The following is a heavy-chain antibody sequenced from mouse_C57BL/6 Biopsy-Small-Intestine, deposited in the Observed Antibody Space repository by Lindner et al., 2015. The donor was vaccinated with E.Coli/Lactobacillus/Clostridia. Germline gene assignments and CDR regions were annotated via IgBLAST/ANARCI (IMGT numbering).Heavy chain of an antibody. J-gene: IGHJ2*01. CDR1: GFTSSDYG. CDR2: ISSGSSTI. V-gene: IGHV5-17*01. D-gene: IGHD1-1*01. CDR3: ARTHYYYGSSYDFDY. Sequence: VQLQESGGGLVKPGGSLKLSCAASGFTSSDYGMHWVRQAPEKGLEWVAYISSGSSTIYYADTVKGRFTISRDNAKNTLFLQMTSLRSEDTAMYYCARTHYYYGSSYDFDYWGQGTTLTVSS.